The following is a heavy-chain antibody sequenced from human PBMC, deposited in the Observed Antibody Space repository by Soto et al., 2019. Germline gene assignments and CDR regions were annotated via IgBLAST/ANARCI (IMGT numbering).Heavy chain of an antibody. CDR3: ARDIVLMVYARYYYGMDV. Sequence: GGSLRLSCAASGFTFSSYEMNWVRQAPGKWLEWVSYISSSGSTIYYADSVKGRFTISRDNAKNSLYLQMNSLRAEDTAVYYCARDIVLMVYARYYYGMDVWGQGXTVTVSS. D-gene: IGHD2-8*01. J-gene: IGHJ6*02. CDR2: ISSSGSTI. V-gene: IGHV3-48*03. CDR1: GFTFSSYE.